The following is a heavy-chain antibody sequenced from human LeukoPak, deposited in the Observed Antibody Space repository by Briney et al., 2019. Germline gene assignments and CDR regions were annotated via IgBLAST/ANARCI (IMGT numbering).Heavy chain of an antibody. CDR3: ARGCAGGATTMWDY. CDR2: INPNSGGT. V-gene: IGHV1-2*02. CDR1: GYTFTRYY. Sequence: ASVKVSCKASGYTFTRYYMLWVRQAPGQGLEGLGWINPNSGGTNHAQKFQGRVTMTRDTSISTAYMELSRLRADDTAVYYCARGCAGGATTMWDYWGQGTLVTVSS. J-gene: IGHJ4*02. D-gene: IGHD1-26*01.